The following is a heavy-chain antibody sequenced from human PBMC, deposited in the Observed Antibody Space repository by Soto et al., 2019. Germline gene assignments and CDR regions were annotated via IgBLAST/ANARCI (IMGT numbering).Heavy chain of an antibody. D-gene: IGHD3-16*02. CDR2: IVPSIDTT. Sequence: QVHLVQSGTEGKKPGSSVKVSCKASGGTFSSSGFSWVRQAPGQGLEWMGMIVPSIDTTNYAQKFQARVTITADEVTSTAYMELRSRRSEDTAVYYCARWPQPRYTADPYAVDVWGQGTRVIVSS. J-gene: IGHJ6*02. CDR1: GGTFSSSG. V-gene: IGHV1-69*18. CDR3: ARWPQPRYTADPYAVDV.